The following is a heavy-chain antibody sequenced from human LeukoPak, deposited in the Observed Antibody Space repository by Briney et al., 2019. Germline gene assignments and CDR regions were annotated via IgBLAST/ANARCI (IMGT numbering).Heavy chain of an antibody. D-gene: IGHD3-16*01. J-gene: IGHJ6*02. CDR3: AKDLGKWQYQLSLGGLDV. V-gene: IGHV3-23*01. CDR2: ISPSGASR. Sequence: GGSLRLSCTASGFTFSSYAMVWVRQAPGKGLEWVSGISPSGASRYYADSVKGRLTISRDNSKNTLYLEMNSLRADDTAVYYCAKDLGKWQYQLSLGGLDVWGQGTTVTVSS. CDR1: GFTFSSYA.